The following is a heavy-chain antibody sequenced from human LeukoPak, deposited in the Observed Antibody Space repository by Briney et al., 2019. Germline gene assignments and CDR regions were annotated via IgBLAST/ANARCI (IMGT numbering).Heavy chain of an antibody. CDR3: ARGGSYLSAFDI. Sequence: GRSLRLSCAASGFTVSRNYLTWVRQAPGKGLEWVSAISGSGGSTYYADSVKGRFTISRDNSKNTLYLQMNSLRAEDTAVYYCARGGSYLSAFDIWGQGTMVTVSS. V-gene: IGHV3-53*01. D-gene: IGHD1-26*01. CDR2: ISGSGGST. J-gene: IGHJ3*02. CDR1: GFTVSRNY.